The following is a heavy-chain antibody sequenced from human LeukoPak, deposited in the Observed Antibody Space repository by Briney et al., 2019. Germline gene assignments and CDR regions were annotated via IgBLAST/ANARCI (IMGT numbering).Heavy chain of an antibody. V-gene: IGHV1-18*01. CDR1: GYTFTSYG. CDR2: ISAYNGNT. CDR3: ARDLDSSSWYPTYYYGTDV. Sequence: WASVKVSCKASGYTFTSYGISWVRQAPGQGLEWMGWISAYNGNTNYAQKLQGRVTMTTDTSTTTAYMELRSLRSDDTAVYYCARDLDSSSWYPTYYYGTDVWGQGTTVTVSS. D-gene: IGHD6-13*01. J-gene: IGHJ6*02.